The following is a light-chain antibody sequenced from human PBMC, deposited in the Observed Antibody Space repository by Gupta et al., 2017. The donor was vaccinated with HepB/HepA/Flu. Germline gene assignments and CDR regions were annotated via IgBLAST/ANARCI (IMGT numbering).Light chain of an antibody. J-gene: IGLJ3*02. CDR3: AAWDDSLNGLV. CDR1: TSNIGSNT. CDR2: TVN. Sequence: QSVLTQPPLASGTPGQRVTISCSGSTSNIGSNTVNWYQQLPGTAPKLLIYTVNQRPSGVPDRFSGSKSGTSASLAISGLQAEDEADYYCAAWDDSLNGLVFGGGTKLTVL. V-gene: IGLV1-44*01.